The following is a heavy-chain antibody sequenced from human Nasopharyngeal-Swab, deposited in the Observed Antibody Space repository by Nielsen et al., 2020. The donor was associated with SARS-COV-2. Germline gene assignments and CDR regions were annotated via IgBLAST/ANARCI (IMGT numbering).Heavy chain of an antibody. J-gene: IGHJ6*02. Sequence: GGSLRLSCAASGFTFSSYSMNWVRQAPGKGLEWVSSISSSSSYIYYADSVKGRFTISRDNAKHTLYLQMNSLRAEDTAVYYCARDLRAGSLWRDLTRYYYYGMDVWGQGTTVTVSS. V-gene: IGHV3-21*01. CDR3: ARDLRAGSLWRDLTRYYYYGMDV. D-gene: IGHD2-21*01. CDR2: ISSSSSYI. CDR1: GFTFSSYS.